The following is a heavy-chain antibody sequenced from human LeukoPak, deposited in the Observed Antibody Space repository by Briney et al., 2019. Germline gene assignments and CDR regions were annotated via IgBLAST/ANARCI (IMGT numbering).Heavy chain of an antibody. CDR1: GFTFSSYS. V-gene: IGHV3-21*01. CDR3: ARGPSSSWPYYYYSYMDV. CDR2: ISSSSSYI. D-gene: IGHD6-13*01. Sequence: GGSLRLSCAASGFTFSSYSMNWFRKAPGKGLEWVASISSSSSYIYYADSVKGRFTISRDNAKNSLYLQMNSLRAEDTAVYYCARGPSSSWPYYYYSYMDVWGKGTTVTISS. J-gene: IGHJ6*03.